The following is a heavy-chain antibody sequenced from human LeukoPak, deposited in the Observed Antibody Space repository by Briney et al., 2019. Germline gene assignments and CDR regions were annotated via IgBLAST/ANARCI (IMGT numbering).Heavy chain of an antibody. CDR2: IYTSGST. V-gene: IGHV4-4*07. CDR3: ARGVCSGGSCYTYFDY. CDR1: GGSISSYS. Sequence: SETLSLTCTVSGGSISSYSWSWIRQPAGKGLEWIGRIYTSGSTNYNPSLKSLVTMSVDTSKNQFSLKLSAVTAADTAVYYCARGVCSGGSCYTYFDYWGQGTLVTVSS. D-gene: IGHD2-15*01. J-gene: IGHJ4*02.